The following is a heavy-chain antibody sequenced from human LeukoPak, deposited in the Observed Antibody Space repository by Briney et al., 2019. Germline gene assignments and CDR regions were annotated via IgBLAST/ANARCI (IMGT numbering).Heavy chain of an antibody. CDR2: IYYSGST. CDR1: GGSISSSSYY. V-gene: IGHV4-39*02. J-gene: IGHJ4*02. Sequence: SETLSLTCTVSGGSISSSSYYWGWIRQPPGKGLEWIGSIYYSGSTYHNPSLKSRVTISVDTSKNQFSLKLSSVTAADTAVYYCARDDYSDYWGQGTLVTVSS. CDR3: ARDDYSDY.